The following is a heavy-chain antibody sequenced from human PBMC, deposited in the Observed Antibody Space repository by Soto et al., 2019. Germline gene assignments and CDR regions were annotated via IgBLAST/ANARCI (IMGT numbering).Heavy chain of an antibody. Sequence: EVQLLESGGGLIQPGGSLRLSCAASGFTFSNYGMTWVRQAPGKGLEWVSVSSGSGGSKYYADSVKGRFTISRDNSGNTLDLQMNSLRAEDTALYYCAKGPPVGANSWYFDPWGQGTLVTVSS. V-gene: IGHV3-23*01. CDR1: GFTFSNYG. CDR2: SSGSGGSK. D-gene: IGHD1-26*01. J-gene: IGHJ5*02. CDR3: AKGPPVGANSWYFDP.